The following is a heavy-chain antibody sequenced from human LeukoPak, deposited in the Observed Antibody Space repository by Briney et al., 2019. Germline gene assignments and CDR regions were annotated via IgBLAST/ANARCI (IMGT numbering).Heavy chain of an antibody. CDR1: GFTFSSYW. J-gene: IGHJ6*02. V-gene: IGHV3-74*01. Sequence: GGSLRLSCAASGFTFSSYWMHWVRQAPGKGLVWVSRINSDGSSTSYADSVKGRFTISRDNAKNTLYLQMNSLRAEDTAVYYCARGIVGATPYYYGMDVWGQGTTVTVSS. CDR2: INSDGSST. D-gene: IGHD1-26*01. CDR3: ARGIVGATPYYYGMDV.